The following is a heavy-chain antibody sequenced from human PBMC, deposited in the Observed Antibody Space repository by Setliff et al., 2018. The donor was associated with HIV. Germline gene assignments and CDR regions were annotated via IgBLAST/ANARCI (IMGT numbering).Heavy chain of an antibody. V-gene: IGHV3-7*03. CDR2: IKGDGSET. D-gene: IGHD6-19*01. CDR1: GFTFNNYW. J-gene: IGHJ4*02. Sequence: GGSLRLSCESSGFTFNNYWMSWVRQAPGKRPEWVANIKGDGSETYYADSVKGRFTISRDNAKNSVYLQMNSLRAEDTAMYYCVRPVREPVDWGRGTLVTVSS. CDR3: VRPVREPVD.